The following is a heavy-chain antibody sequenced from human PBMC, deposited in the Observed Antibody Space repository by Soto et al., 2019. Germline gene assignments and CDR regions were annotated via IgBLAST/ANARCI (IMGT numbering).Heavy chain of an antibody. D-gene: IGHD1-26*01. V-gene: IGHV3-33*01. CDR2: SCYDGSNK. J-gene: IGHJ4*02. Sequence: GGTLRLSCAASGFSFSNYAMHWVRQAPGKGLEWVAVSCYDGSNKYYADSVKGRFTISKDNSQTTVYLQMNSLRAEDSAVYYCTRDRYGGSRYYFDSWGQGTLVTVSS. CDR1: GFSFSNYA. CDR3: TRDRYGGSRYYFDS.